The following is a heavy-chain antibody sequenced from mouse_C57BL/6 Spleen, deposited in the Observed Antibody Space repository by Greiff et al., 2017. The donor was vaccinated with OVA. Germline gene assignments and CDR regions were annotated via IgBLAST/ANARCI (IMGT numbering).Heavy chain of an antibody. D-gene: IGHD2-4*01. J-gene: IGHJ3*01. CDR2: ISDGGSYT. CDR3: ARDRGDYEGFAY. CDR1: GFTFSSYA. Sequence: EVQLVESGGGLVKPGGSLKLSCAASGFTFSSYAMSWVRQTPEKRLEWVATISDGGSYTYYPDNVKGRFTISRDNAKNNLYLQMSHLKSEDTAMYYCARDRGDYEGFAYWGQGTLVTVSA. V-gene: IGHV5-4*01.